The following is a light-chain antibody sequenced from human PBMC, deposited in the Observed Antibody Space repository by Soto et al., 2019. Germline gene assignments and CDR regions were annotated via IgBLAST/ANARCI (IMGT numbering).Light chain of an antibody. CDR3: QQLNSYPLT. J-gene: IGKJ4*01. V-gene: IGKV1-5*01. Sequence: DLQMTQSPSTLSASEADVVSITCRASQSISSWLAWYQQKPGKAPKVLMYGATTLQSGVPSRFRGSGSGTEFTLTISNLQPEDSATYFCQQLNSYPLTFGGGTKVDIK. CDR1: QSISSW. CDR2: GAT.